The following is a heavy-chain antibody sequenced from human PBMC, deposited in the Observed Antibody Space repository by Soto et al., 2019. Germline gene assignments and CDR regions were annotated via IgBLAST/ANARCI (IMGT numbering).Heavy chain of an antibody. J-gene: IGHJ6*02. Sequence: PSETLSLTCAVSGGSISSGGYSWSWIRQPPGKGLEWIGDIYHSGSTNYNPSLKSRVSISVDRSKNQFSLKLSSVTAADTAVYYCARASPVFGMDVWGQGTTVTVS. CDR1: GGSISSGGYS. CDR2: IYHSGST. CDR3: ARASPVFGMDV. V-gene: IGHV4-30-2*01.